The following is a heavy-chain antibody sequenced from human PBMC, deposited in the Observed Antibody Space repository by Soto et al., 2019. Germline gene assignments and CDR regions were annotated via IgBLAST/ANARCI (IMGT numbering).Heavy chain of an antibody. CDR2: IIPIFGTA. Sequence: ASVKVXCKASGGTXGSYAISWVRQAPGQGLEWMGGIIPIFGTANYAQKFQGRVTITADESTSTAYMELSSLRSEDTAVYYCARLRRSPIAVRTVFDYWGQGTLVTVSS. V-gene: IGHV1-69*13. D-gene: IGHD6-6*01. CDR1: GGTXGSYA. J-gene: IGHJ4*02. CDR3: ARLRRSPIAVRTVFDY.